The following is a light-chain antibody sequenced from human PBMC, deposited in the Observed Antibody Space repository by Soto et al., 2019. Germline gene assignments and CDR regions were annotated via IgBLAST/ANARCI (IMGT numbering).Light chain of an antibody. CDR1: QSVLYSSNNKNY. V-gene: IGKV4-1*01. J-gene: IGKJ2*01. CDR2: WAS. Sequence: DIVMTQSPDSLAVSLGERATINCKSGQSVLYSSNNKNYLAWYQQKPGQPPKLLIYWASTRESGVPDRFSGSGSGTDFTLTISSLQAEDVAVYHCQQYYSTPYTFGQGTKLEIK. CDR3: QQYYSTPYT.